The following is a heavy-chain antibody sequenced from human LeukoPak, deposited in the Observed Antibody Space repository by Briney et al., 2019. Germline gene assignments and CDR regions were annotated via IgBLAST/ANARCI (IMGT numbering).Heavy chain of an antibody. V-gene: IGHV1-18*01. CDR2: ISPYNGDR. CDR1: GYTFTNYA. J-gene: IGHJ5*02. D-gene: IGHD3-16*02. CDR3: ARLRLGELSLGFDP. Sequence: GASVKVSCKASGYTFTNYAITWVRQAPGQGPEWMGWISPYNGDRRDALKFQDRVTMTTDTSTTTAYMELRSLRSDDTAMYYCARLRLGELSLGFDPWGQGTLVTASS.